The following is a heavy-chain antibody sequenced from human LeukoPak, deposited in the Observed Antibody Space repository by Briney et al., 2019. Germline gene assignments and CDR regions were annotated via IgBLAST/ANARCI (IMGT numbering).Heavy chain of an antibody. J-gene: IGHJ5*02. CDR1: GFTFGDYA. CDR3: TRTKPTVTPYNGFDP. CDR2: IRSKAYGGTT. Sequence: GGSLRLSCTGFGFTFGDYAMSWVRQAPGKGLEWIGFIRSKAYGGTTECAASVKGRFTISRDDSKSIAYLQMSSLKTEDTAVYYCTRTKPTVTPYNGFDPWGQGTLVTVSS. D-gene: IGHD4-17*01. V-gene: IGHV3-49*04.